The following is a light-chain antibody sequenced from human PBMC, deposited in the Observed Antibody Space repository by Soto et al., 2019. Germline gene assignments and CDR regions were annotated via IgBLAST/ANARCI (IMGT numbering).Light chain of an antibody. CDR3: QQYSGYSTT. CDR1: QSINSW. CDR2: DAS. V-gene: IGKV1-5*01. Sequence: DIQMTQFPSTLSASVGDRVTITCRASQSINSWLAWYQQKPGKAPKLLIFDASGLESGVPSRFSGSGSGTQFTLTISSLEPDDFATYYCQQYSGYSTTFGQGTKVEVK. J-gene: IGKJ1*01.